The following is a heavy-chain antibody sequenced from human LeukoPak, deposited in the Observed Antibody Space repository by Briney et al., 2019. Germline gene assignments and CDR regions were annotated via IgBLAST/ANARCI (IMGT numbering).Heavy chain of an antibody. CDR1: GFSVTTSGVA. CDR2: IYWDGAK. V-gene: IGHV2-5*02. Sequence: SGPTLVNPTQTLTLTCTFSGFSVTTSGVAVGWIRQPPGKALEYLAIIYWDGAKRYSPSLKSRLNITMDASKSQVTLTMTNMDPVDTATYYCAHGRKEMAIQLSGAYYFDYWGQGTLVIVSS. CDR3: AHGRKEMAIQLSGAYYFDY. D-gene: IGHD5-18*01. J-gene: IGHJ4*02.